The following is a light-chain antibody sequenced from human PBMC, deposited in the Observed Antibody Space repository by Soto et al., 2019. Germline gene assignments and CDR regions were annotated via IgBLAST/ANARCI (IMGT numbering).Light chain of an antibody. CDR1: SSDVGGYNY. Sequence: QSVLTHPASVSGSPRQSIPIFCTGTSSDVGGYNYVSWYQQHPVKAPKLMIYDVTNRPSGVSDRFSGSKSGNTASLTISGLQAEDEADYYCSSYTSSSTPYVFGTGTKVTVL. V-gene: IGLV2-14*01. CDR3: SSYTSSSTPYV. J-gene: IGLJ1*01. CDR2: DVT.